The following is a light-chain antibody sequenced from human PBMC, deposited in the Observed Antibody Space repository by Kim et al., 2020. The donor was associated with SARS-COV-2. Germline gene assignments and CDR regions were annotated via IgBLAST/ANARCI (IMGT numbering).Light chain of an antibody. V-gene: IGKV3-11*01. J-gene: IGKJ4*01. CDR3: QQRNNWLT. CDR1: HSFNTY. CDR2: ASS. Sequence: EERATRTCRASHSFNTYSVCCRQNPGQAPRPLIYASSNRSTCIPARFSGSWSGTDFTVTISSPEPEDFSVYYCQQRNNWLTFGGGTKVDIK.